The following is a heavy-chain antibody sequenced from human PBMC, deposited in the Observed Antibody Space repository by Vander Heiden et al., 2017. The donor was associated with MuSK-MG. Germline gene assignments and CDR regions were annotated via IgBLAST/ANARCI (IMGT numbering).Heavy chain of an antibody. V-gene: IGHV1-46*01. Sequence: QVQLVQSGAEVKKPGASVKVSCKASGYTFTSYYMHWVRQAPGKGLEWMGIINPSGGSTSYAQKFQGRVTMTRDTSTSTVYMELSSLRSEDTAVYYCARYPRCGDLSDPHYYYGMDVWGQGTTVTVSS. CDR2: INPSGGST. CDR3: ARYPRCGDLSDPHYYYGMDV. D-gene: IGHD3-10*01. J-gene: IGHJ6*02. CDR1: GYTFTSYY.